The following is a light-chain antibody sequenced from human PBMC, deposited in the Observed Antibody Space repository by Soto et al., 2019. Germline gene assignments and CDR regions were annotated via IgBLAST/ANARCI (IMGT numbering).Light chain of an antibody. J-gene: IGKJ5*01. CDR2: AAS. CDR1: QSVSSSH. CDR3: QQHNQWPIT. V-gene: IGKV3D-15*01. Sequence: EIVMTQSPATLSVPPGERATLSCRASQSVSSSHLAWYQHKPGQAPRLLIYAASSRATGSPDRFSGGGSGTEFTLTINSLQSEDSAVYYCQQHNQWPITFGQGTRLEIK.